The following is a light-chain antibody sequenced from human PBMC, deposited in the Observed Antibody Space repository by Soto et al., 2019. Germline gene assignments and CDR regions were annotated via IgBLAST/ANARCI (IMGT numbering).Light chain of an antibody. J-gene: IGKJ4*01. V-gene: IGKV1-12*01. Sequence: IQMTQSPSSVSASVGDRVTITCRAGQEIRWLIWYQQKPGKAPNLLIYGASSFQGGGPSRFSGSGSGTDFTLTISSLEPEDFATYYCQQADRLPLTFGGGTKVEI. CDR3: QQADRLPLT. CDR1: QEIRW. CDR2: GAS.